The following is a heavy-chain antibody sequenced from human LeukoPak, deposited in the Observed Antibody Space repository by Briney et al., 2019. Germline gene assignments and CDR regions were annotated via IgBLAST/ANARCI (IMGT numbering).Heavy chain of an antibody. CDR1: GFTLSTYW. CDR2: LYSGGTT. V-gene: IGHV3-53*05. Sequence: PGGSLRLSCAASGFTLSTYWMSWVRQAPGKGLEWVSVLYSGGTTFYADSVKGRFTISRDNSKNTLYLQMNSLRVDDTAVYYCASPSPGGGAAGLFDYWGQGALVTVSS. D-gene: IGHD6-13*01. CDR3: ASPSPGGGAAGLFDY. J-gene: IGHJ4*02.